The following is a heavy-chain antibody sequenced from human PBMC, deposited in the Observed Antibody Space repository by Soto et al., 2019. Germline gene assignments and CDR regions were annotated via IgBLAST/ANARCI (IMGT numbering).Heavy chain of an antibody. V-gene: IGHV1-69*06. CDR3: ARSRGRSSGTGNYYYGMDV. D-gene: IGHD3-10*01. CDR1: GGTFSSYA. J-gene: IGHJ6*02. Sequence: QVQLVQSGAEVKKPGSSVKVSCKASGGTFSSYAISWVRQAPGQGLEWMGGIIPIFGTANYAQKFQGRVTITADKSTSTAYMELSSLRSEDTAVYYCARSRGRSSGTGNYYYGMDVWGQRTTVTVSS. CDR2: IIPIFGTA.